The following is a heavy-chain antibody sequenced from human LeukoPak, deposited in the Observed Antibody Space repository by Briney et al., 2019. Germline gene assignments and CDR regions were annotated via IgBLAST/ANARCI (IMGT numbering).Heavy chain of an antibody. CDR3: ARVLSGMDV. CDR1: GGSISGHY. V-gene: IGHV4-59*08. Sequence: PSETLSLTCSVSGGSISGHYWSWIRQPPGKGLEWIGYIYYSGSTKYNPSLKSRVTISVDTSKNQFSLKLSSVTAADTAVYYCARVLSGMDVWGQGTTVTVSS. J-gene: IGHJ6*02. D-gene: IGHD3-10*01. CDR2: IYYSGST.